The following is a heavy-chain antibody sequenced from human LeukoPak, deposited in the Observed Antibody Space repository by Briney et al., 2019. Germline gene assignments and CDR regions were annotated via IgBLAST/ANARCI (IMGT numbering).Heavy chain of an antibody. D-gene: IGHD1-14*01. CDR3: ARDITSPERDITRNDY. V-gene: IGHV3-21*01. J-gene: IGHJ4*02. CDR2: ISSSSSYI. Sequence: PGGSLRLSCAASGFTLSSYSMNWVRHAPGKGLEWASSISSSSSYISYADSVKGRFTISRDNAKNSLYLQMNSLRAEDTAVYYCARDITSPERDITRNDYWGQGTLVTVSS. CDR1: GFTLSSYS.